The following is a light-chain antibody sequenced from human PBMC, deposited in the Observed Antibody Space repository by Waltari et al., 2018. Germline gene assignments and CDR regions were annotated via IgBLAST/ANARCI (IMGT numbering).Light chain of an antibody. CDR3: QQYNNWPPEKT. CDR1: QSVSSN. V-gene: IGKV3-15*01. CDR2: GAS. J-gene: IGKJ1*01. Sequence: EIVMTHSPATLSVSPGERAPLPCRASQSVSSNLAWYQQKPGQAPRLLIYGASTRATGIPARFSGSGSGTEFTLTISSMQSEDFAVYYCQQYNNWPPEKTFGQGTKVEIK.